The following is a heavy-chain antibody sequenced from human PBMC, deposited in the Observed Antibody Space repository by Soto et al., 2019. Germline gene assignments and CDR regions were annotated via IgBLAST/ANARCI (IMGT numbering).Heavy chain of an antibody. CDR1: GDSIRKNAY. CDR2: NHYSGST. V-gene: IGHV4-59*01. J-gene: IGHJ4*02. Sequence: SETLSLTCTVSGDSIRKNAYCNWIRQHPGKGLEWIGYNHYSGSTYYNPSLRSRVTISVDTSKNQFSLKLSSVTAADTAVYYCARQTTGTTRRYYFDYWGQGTLVTVSS. D-gene: IGHD1-1*01. CDR3: ARQTTGTTRRYYFDY.